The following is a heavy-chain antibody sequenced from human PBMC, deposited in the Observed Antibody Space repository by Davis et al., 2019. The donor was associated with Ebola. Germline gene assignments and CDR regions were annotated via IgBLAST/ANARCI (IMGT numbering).Heavy chain of an antibody. Sequence: PGGSLRLSCAASGFTFSIYWMHWVRQVPGKGLAWVSRINVDGSSTSYADSVRGRFTISRDNAKNTLYVQMNSLRAEDTAVYYCARDPAFSSFDYWGQGALVTVSS. CDR3: ARDPAFSSFDY. CDR1: GFTFSIYW. V-gene: IGHV3-74*01. CDR2: INVDGSST. J-gene: IGHJ4*02. D-gene: IGHD6-6*01.